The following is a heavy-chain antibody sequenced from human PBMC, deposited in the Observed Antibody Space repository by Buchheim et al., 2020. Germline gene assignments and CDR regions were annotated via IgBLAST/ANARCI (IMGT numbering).Heavy chain of an antibody. Sequence: QVQLQESGPGLVKPSETLSLTCTVSGGSISSYYWSWIRQPPGKGLEWIGYIYYSGSTNYNPSLKSRVTISVDTSKNQFSLKLSSVTAADTAVYYCARGEFALLRFLEWPHGLDVWGQGTT. V-gene: IGHV4-59*01. J-gene: IGHJ6*02. CDR2: IYYSGST. D-gene: IGHD3-3*01. CDR3: ARGEFALLRFLEWPHGLDV. CDR1: GGSISSYY.